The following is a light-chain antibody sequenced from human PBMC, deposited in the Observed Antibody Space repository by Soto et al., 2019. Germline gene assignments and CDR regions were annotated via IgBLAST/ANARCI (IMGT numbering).Light chain of an antibody. CDR2: DAS. V-gene: IGKV1-5*01. CDR3: QQYNRYSWT. Sequence: DIQMTQSPSTLSASVGDRVTITGRASQSITIWLAWYQQKPGNAPKLLIFDASSLESGVPSRFSGSGSGTEFTLTISSLQPDDFATYYCQQYNRYSWTFGQGTKVEIK. CDR1: QSITIW. J-gene: IGKJ1*01.